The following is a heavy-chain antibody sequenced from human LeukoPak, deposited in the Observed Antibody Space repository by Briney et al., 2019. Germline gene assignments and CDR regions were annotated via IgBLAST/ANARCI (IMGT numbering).Heavy chain of an antibody. D-gene: IGHD3-9*01. CDR1: GYTFTGYY. CDR2: INPNSGGT. J-gene: IGHJ4*02. CDR3: ARDLGVPYYDILTGNDY. Sequence: GASVKVSCKASGYTFTGYYMHWVRQAPGQGLEWMGWINPNSGGTNYAQKFQGRVTMTRDTSISTAHMELSRLRSDDTAVYYCARDLGVPYYDILTGNDYWGQGTLVTVSS. V-gene: IGHV1-2*02.